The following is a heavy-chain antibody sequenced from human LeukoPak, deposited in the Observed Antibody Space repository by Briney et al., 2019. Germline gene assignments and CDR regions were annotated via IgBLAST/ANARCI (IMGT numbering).Heavy chain of an antibody. CDR3: ASSLGNIVGAYYFDY. V-gene: IGHV3-21*01. CDR2: ISSSSSYI. Sequence: PGGSLRLSCAASGFTFSSYSMNWVRQAPGKGLEWVSSISSSSSYIYYADSVKGRFTISRDNAKNSLYLQMNSLRAEDTAVYYCASSLGNIVGAYYFDYWGQGTLVTVSS. D-gene: IGHD1-26*01. J-gene: IGHJ4*02. CDR1: GFTFSSYS.